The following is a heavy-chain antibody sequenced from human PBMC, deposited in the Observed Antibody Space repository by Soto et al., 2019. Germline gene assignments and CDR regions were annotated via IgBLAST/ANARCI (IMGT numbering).Heavy chain of an antibody. V-gene: IGHV3-23*01. CDR1: GFIFSNYA. J-gene: IGHJ4*02. D-gene: IGHD1-1*01. CDR3: TKGGIPRRYNIPKVDFDY. Sequence: EVHLLESGGDLVQRGGSLRLSCAASGFIFSNYAMSWVRQAPGRGLEWVSAISGSGATTYYPDSVKGRFTISRDNSKNTLYPQMHNLRADDTAVYYCTKGGIPRRYNIPKVDFDYWGQGSLVTVSS. CDR2: ISGSGATT.